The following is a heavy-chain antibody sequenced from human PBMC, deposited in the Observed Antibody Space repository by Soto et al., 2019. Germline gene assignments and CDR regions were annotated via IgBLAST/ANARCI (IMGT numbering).Heavy chain of an antibody. CDR3: ARGRGYSYGPYYFDY. CDR2: IYYSGTT. J-gene: IGHJ4*02. D-gene: IGHD5-18*01. Sequence: QVPLQESGPGLVKPPQTLSLTCTVSGGSISSEGYYWSWFRQLPGKGLEWIGDIYYSGTTYHNPSLRSRLTISGDASKNQFSLKLSSVTAADTALYYCARGRGYSYGPYYFDYWGQGTLVTVSS. V-gene: IGHV4-31*03. CDR1: GGSISSEGYY.